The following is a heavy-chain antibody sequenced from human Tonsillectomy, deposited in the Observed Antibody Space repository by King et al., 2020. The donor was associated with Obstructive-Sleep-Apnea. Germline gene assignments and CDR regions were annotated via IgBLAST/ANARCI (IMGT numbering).Heavy chain of an antibody. CDR2: SYHSGSP. J-gene: IGHJ3*02. V-gene: IGHV4-38-2*02. CDR3: ARGWRELYAFDI. Sequence: VQLQESGPGLVKPSETLSLTCTVSGYSISSGYYWGWIRQPPGKGLEWIWSSYHSGSPYYNPSLQSRVTLSVDTSKNQFALKLSSVTAADTAVYYCARGWRELYAFDIWGQGTMVTVSS. D-gene: IGHD1-26*01. CDR1: GYSISSGYY.